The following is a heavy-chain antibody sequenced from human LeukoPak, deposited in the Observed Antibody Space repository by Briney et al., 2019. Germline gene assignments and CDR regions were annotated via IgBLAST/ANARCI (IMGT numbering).Heavy chain of an antibody. CDR1: GRSLSGYY. J-gene: IGHJ6*03. V-gene: IGHV4-34*01. Sequence: SETLSLTCAVYGRSLSGYYWSWIRQPPGKGLEWIGEINHSGSANYNPSLKSRVTISVDTSKNQFSLKLSSVTAADTAVYYCARRSIYGSGSYYYYYYYMDVWGKGTTVTVSS. D-gene: IGHD3-10*01. CDR3: ARRSIYGSGSYYYYYYYMDV. CDR2: INHSGSA.